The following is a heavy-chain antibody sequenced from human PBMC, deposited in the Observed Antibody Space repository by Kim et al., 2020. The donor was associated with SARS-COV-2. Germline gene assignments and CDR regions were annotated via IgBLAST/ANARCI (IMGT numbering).Heavy chain of an antibody. CDR1: GYTFTSYY. CDR2: INPSGGST. D-gene: IGHD1-26*01. Sequence: ASVKVSCKASGYTFTSYYMHWVRQAPGQGLEWMGIINPSGGSTSYAQKFQGRVTMTRDTSTSTVYMELSSLRSEDTAVYYCARDSHFEGATFPFDYWGQGTLVTVSS. V-gene: IGHV1-46*01. CDR3: ARDSHFEGATFPFDY. J-gene: IGHJ4*02.